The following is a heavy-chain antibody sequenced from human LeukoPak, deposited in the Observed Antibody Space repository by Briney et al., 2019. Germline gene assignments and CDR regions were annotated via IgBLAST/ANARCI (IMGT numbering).Heavy chain of an antibody. Sequence: SETLSLTCTVSGGSISSSSYYWGWIRQPPGKGLEWIGSIYYSGSTYYNPSLKSRVTISVDTSKNQFSLKLSSVTAADTAVYYCARVGRITMIVVVITDAFDIWGQGTMVTVSS. D-gene: IGHD3-22*01. CDR1: GGSISSSSYY. CDR3: ARVGRITMIVVVITDAFDI. J-gene: IGHJ3*02. V-gene: IGHV4-39*07. CDR2: IYYSGST.